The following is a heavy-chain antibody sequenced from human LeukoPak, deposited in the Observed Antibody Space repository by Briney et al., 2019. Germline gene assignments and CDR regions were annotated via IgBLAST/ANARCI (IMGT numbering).Heavy chain of an antibody. V-gene: IGHV3-7*04. CDR1: GFTFRSYW. J-gene: IGHJ4*02. Sequence: PGGSLRLSCAASGFTFRSYWMSWVRQAPGKGLEWVANIKQDGSEKYYVDSVKARFTISRDNAKNSLYLQMNSLRAEDTAVYYCTRGPDYDILTDYSYYFDCWGQGTLVTVSS. CDR3: TRGPDYDILTDYSYYFDC. D-gene: IGHD3-9*01. CDR2: IKQDGSEK.